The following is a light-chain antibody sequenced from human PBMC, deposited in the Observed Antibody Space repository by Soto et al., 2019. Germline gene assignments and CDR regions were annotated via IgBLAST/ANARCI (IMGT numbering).Light chain of an antibody. Sequence: EIVLTQSPATLSLSPGERATLSCRASRSVSRYLAWYQQKPGQAPRLLIYDTSYRAAGIPDRFSGSGSATDSTLTIRSLQPEDFAVYYCQQRSNRITFGQGTRLEIK. V-gene: IGKV3-11*01. CDR3: QQRSNRIT. CDR1: RSVSRY. CDR2: DTS. J-gene: IGKJ5*01.